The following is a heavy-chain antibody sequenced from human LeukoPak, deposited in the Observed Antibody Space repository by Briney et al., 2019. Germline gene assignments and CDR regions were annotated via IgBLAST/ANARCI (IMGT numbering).Heavy chain of an antibody. CDR2: INTNGANT. Sequence: GGSLRLSCSASGFTFKSYAMHWVRQAPGKGLEYVSSINTNGANTYYADSVKGRFSIARDNSRNTVYVQMNSLTPEDTAVYYCVKGFDWSSSQMDSWDQGTVVTVSS. V-gene: IGHV3-64*05. CDR1: GFTFKSYA. D-gene: IGHD6-6*01. J-gene: IGHJ5*01. CDR3: VKGFDWSSSQMDS.